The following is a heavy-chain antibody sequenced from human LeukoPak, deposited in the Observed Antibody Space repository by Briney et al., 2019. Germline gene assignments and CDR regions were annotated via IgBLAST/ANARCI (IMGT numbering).Heavy chain of an antibody. Sequence: ASVKVSCKASGYTFTSYAMHWVRQAPGQRLEWMGWIDAGNGNTKYSQKFQGRVTITRDTSASTAYMELSSLRSEGTAVYYCAREAGYSSSWYYFDYWGQGTLVTVSS. CDR3: AREAGYSSSWYYFDY. J-gene: IGHJ4*02. D-gene: IGHD6-13*01. CDR1: GYTFTSYA. V-gene: IGHV1-3*01. CDR2: IDAGNGNT.